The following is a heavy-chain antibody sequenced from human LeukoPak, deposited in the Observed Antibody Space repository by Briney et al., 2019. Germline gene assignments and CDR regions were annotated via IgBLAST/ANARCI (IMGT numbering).Heavy chain of an antibody. Sequence: PGGSLRLSCAASGFTFRSYGMHWVRQAPGTGLEWVAVLWYDGSNKYYADSVKGRFTISRDNFKNTPYLQMNSLRAEDTAVYYCARDLGFSYGYGRANYYYYGMDVWGQGTTVTVSS. CDR1: GFTFRSYG. J-gene: IGHJ6*02. D-gene: IGHD5-18*01. CDR2: LWYDGSNK. CDR3: ARDLGFSYGYGRANYYYYGMDV. V-gene: IGHV3-33*01.